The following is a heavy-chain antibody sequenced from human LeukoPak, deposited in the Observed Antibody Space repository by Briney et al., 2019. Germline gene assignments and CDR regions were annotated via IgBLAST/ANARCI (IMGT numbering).Heavy chain of an antibody. V-gene: IGHV1-69*13. J-gene: IGHJ4*02. CDR3: ARDRPYTGGWRGFDY. D-gene: IGHD6-19*01. CDR1: GGTFSRYA. Sequence: ASVKVSCKASGGTFSRYAISWVRQAPGQGLEWMGGIIPMFGIANYALKFQGRVTITADESTSTAYMELSSLRSEDTAVYYCARDRPYTGGWRGFDYWGQGTLVTVSS. CDR2: IIPMFGIA.